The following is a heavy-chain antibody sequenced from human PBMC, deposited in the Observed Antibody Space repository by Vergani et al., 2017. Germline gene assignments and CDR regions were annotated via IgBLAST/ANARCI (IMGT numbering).Heavy chain of an antibody. V-gene: IGHV4-61*10. J-gene: IGHJ6*03. D-gene: IGHD2-2*02. Sequence: QVQLQESGPGLVKPSETLSLTCTVSGGSVSSGSYYWSWIRQPAGKGLEWIGYIYYSGSTNYNPSLKSRVTISVDTSKNQFSLKLSSVTAADTAVYYCARDREDIVVVPAAILHYYYYMDVWGKGTTVTVSS. CDR1: GGSVSSGSYY. CDR2: IYYSGST. CDR3: ARDREDIVVVPAAILHYYYYMDV.